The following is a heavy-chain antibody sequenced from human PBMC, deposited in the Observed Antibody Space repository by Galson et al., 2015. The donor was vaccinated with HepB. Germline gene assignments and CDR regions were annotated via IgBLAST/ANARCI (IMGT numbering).Heavy chain of an antibody. V-gene: IGHV3-33*01. CDR2: IWFDGSNT. J-gene: IGHJ4*02. D-gene: IGHD1-26*01. Sequence: SLRLSCAASGFTFSSYGMHWVRQAPGRGLEWVAVIWFDGSNTYHADSVKGRFTISRDNSRNTLYLQMKSLRAEDTAVYYCGRDFNSGSICDWGQGTLVTVSS. CDR1: GFTFSSYG. CDR3: GRDFNSGSICD.